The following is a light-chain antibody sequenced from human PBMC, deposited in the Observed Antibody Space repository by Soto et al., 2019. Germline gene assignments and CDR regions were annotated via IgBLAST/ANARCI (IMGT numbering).Light chain of an antibody. CDR3: QAWDSSNVI. V-gene: IGLV3-1*01. CDR2: QDN. J-gene: IGLJ2*01. Sequence: SYELTQPPSVSVSPGQTASITCSGDKLGDKYASWYQQKPGQSPVLVIYQDNRRPSGIPERFSGSNSGNTATLTISGTQAMDEADYYCQAWDSSNVIFGGGTKVTVL. CDR1: KLGDKY.